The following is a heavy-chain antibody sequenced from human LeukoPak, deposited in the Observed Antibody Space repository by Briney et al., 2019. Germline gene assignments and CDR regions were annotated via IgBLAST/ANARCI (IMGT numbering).Heavy chain of an antibody. CDR1: GGSISSYY. CDR3: ARDQGDSYGFFDY. D-gene: IGHD5-18*01. CDR2: IYYSGST. J-gene: IGHJ4*02. V-gene: IGHV4-59*01. Sequence: SETLSLTCTVSGGSISSYYWSWIRQPPGKGLEWIGYIYYSGSTNYNPSLKSRVTISVDTSKNQFSLKLSSVTAADTAVYYCARDQGDSYGFFDYWGQGTLVTVSS.